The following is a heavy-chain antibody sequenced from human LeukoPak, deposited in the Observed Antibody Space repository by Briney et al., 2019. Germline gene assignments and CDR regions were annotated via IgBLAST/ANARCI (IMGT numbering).Heavy chain of an antibody. V-gene: IGHV3-20*04. CDR1: GFNFDDYG. Sequence: GGSLRLSCAASGFNFDDYGMNWVRQAPGKGLEWVSGINWSGGSTSYADSVKGRFTISRDNAKNSLYLQMNSLRAEDTALYYCARDRYSNFNSYMDVWGKGTTVTVSS. J-gene: IGHJ6*03. D-gene: IGHD4-11*01. CDR2: INWSGGST. CDR3: ARDRYSNFNSYMDV.